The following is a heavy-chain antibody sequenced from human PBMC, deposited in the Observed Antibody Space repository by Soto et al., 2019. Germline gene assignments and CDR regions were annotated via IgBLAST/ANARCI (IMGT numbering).Heavy chain of an antibody. Sequence: TLVNPTQTLTLTCTFSGFSLSTSGVGVGWIRQPPGKALEWLALIYWDDDKRYSPSLKSRLTITKDTSKNQVVLTMTNMDPVDTATYYCAHCLAARPFDYYSGMDVWGQGTTVTVSS. J-gene: IGHJ6*02. D-gene: IGHD6-6*01. CDR1: GFSLSTSGVG. CDR2: IYWDDDK. CDR3: AHCLAARPFDYYSGMDV. V-gene: IGHV2-5*02.